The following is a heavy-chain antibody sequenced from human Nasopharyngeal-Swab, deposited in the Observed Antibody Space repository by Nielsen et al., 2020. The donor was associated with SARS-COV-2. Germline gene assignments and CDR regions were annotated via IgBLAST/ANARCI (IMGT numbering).Heavy chain of an antibody. D-gene: IGHD3-10*01. V-gene: IGHV3-33*06. CDR3: AKAPTVRAYADY. J-gene: IGHJ4*02. CDR2: VWYDGSNK. Sequence: WIRQPPGKGLEWVAVVWYDGSNKYYADSVKGRFTISRDNSKNTLYLQMHSLRAEDTAVYYCAKAPTVRAYADYWGQGTLVTVSS.